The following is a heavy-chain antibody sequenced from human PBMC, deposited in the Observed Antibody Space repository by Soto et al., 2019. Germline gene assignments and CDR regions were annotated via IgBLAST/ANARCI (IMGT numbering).Heavy chain of an antibody. CDR1: GGSISSSNW. Sequence: QVQLQESGPGLVKPSGTLSLTCAVSGGSISSSNWWSWVRQPPGKGLEWIGEIYHSGSTNYNPSLKRRVTISVDKSKNQFSRKLRSVTAADTAVYYCARAGGYCSSTSCPGHWFDPWGQGTLVTVSA. D-gene: IGHD2-2*01. CDR3: ARAGGYCSSTSCPGHWFDP. J-gene: IGHJ5*02. V-gene: IGHV4-4*02. CDR2: IYHSGST.